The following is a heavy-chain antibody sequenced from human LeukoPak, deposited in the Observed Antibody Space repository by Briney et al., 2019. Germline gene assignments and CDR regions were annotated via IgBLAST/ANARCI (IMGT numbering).Heavy chain of an antibody. CDR3: ARDGAKTGAHYYYGMDV. CDR1: GYTFTSYG. D-gene: IGHD1-26*01. J-gene: IGHJ6*02. V-gene: IGHV1-18*01. CDR2: ISAYNGNT. Sequence: GASVKLSCKASGYTFTSYGISWVRQAPGQGLEWMGWISAYNGNTNYAQKLQGRVTMTTDTSTSTAYMELRSLRSDDTAVYYCARDGAKTGAHYYYGMDVWGQGTTVTVSS.